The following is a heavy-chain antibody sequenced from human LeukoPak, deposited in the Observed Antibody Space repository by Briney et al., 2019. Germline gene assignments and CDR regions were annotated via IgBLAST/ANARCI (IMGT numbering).Heavy chain of an antibody. CDR3: ARGVGGYFDY. V-gene: IGHV3-21*01. J-gene: IGHJ4*02. D-gene: IGHD2-15*01. CDR1: GLTFSSYS. Sequence: GGSLRLSCAASGLTFSSYSMNWVREAPGKGLEWVSSISSSSSYIYYADSVKGRFTISRDNAKNSLYLQMNSLRAEDTAVYYCARGVGGYFDYWGQGTLVTVSS. CDR2: ISSSSSYI.